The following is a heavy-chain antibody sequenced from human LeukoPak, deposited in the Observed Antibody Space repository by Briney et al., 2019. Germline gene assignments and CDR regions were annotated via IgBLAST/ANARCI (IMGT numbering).Heavy chain of an antibody. Sequence: PETLSLTCAVYGGSFSGYYWSWIRQPPGKGLEWIGEINHSGSTNYNPSLKSRVTISVDTSKNQFSLKLSSVTAADTAVYYCARVISAFDYWGQGTLVTVSS. CDR1: GGSFSGYY. CDR3: ARVISAFDY. V-gene: IGHV4-34*01. CDR2: INHSGST. J-gene: IGHJ4*02.